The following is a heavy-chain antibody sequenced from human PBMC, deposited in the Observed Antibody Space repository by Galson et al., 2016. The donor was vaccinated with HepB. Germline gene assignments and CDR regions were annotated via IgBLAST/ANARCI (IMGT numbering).Heavy chain of an antibody. Sequence: SLRLSCAASGFTFSSYGMDWVRQAPGKGLEWVAVLWYDGTNNYYADSVKGRFTISRDTSKNTLYLQMDSLRVEDTAIYYCARDRRVGGTRYTGGVDYWGQGTLVPVSS. CDR2: LWYDGTNN. D-gene: IGHD3-16*02. J-gene: IGHJ4*02. CDR3: ARDRRVGGTRYTGGVDY. CDR1: GFTFSSYG. V-gene: IGHV3-33*01.